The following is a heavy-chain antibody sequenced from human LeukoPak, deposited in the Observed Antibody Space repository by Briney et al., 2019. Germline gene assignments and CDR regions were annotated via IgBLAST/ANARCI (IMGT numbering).Heavy chain of an antibody. CDR3: ARVRSGYSHENYFDY. J-gene: IGHJ4*02. V-gene: IGHV3-23*01. Sequence: GGSLRLSCAASGFTFSSYAMSWVRQAPGKGLEWVSAISGSGGSTYYADSVKGRFTISRDNAKDSLYLQMNSLRAEDTAVYYCARVRSGYSHENYFDYWGQGTLVTVSS. D-gene: IGHD5-18*01. CDR2: ISGSGGST. CDR1: GFTFSSYA.